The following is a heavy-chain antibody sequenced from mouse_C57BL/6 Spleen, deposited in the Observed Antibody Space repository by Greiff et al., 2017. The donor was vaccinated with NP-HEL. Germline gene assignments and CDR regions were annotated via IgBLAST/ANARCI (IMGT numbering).Heavy chain of an antibody. Sequence: VQLQQSGPELVKPGASVKIPCKASGYTFTDYNMDWVKQSHGKSLEWIGDINPNNGGTIYNQKFKGKATLTVDKSSSTAYMELRSLTSEDTAVYYCARGITTVVQGNYFDYWGQGTTLTVSS. D-gene: IGHD1-1*01. CDR2: INPNNGGT. J-gene: IGHJ2*01. V-gene: IGHV1-18*01. CDR3: ARGITTVVQGNYFDY. CDR1: GYTFTDYN.